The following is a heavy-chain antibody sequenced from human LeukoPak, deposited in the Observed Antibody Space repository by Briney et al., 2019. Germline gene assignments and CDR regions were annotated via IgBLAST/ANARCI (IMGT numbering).Heavy chain of an antibody. CDR2: ISSSGSMI. V-gene: IGHV3-48*04. D-gene: IGHD4-17*01. Sequence: PGGSLRLSCAASGFTFSSYWMSWVRQAPGKGLEWVSYISSSGSMISDADSVKGRFTISRDNAKKSLYLQMNSLRAEDTAVYYCARDEYIHGDLTNFDSWGQGTLVIVSS. CDR3: ARDEYIHGDLTNFDS. J-gene: IGHJ4*02. CDR1: GFTFSSYW.